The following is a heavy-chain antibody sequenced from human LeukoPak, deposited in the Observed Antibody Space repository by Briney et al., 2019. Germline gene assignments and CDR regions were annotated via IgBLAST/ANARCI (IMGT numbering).Heavy chain of an antibody. J-gene: IGHJ4*02. CDR2: IYYSGST. Sequence: SETLSLTCTVSGGSISSGGYYWRWIRQHPGKGLEWIGYIYYSGSTYYNPSLKSRVTISVDTSKNQFSLKLSSVTAADTAVYYCARETVVVPAAIDYWGQGTLVTVSS. CDR1: GGSISSGGYY. CDR3: ARETVVVPAAIDY. D-gene: IGHD2-2*01. V-gene: IGHV4-31*03.